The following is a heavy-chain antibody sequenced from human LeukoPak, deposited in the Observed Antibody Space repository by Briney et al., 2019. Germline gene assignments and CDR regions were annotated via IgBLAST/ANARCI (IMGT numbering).Heavy chain of an antibody. Sequence: ASVKVSCKASGYTFTSYYMHWVRQAPEQGLEWMGIINPSGGSTSYAQKFQGRVTMTRDTSTSTVYMELSSLRSEDTAVYYCARVGYCSGDSCYNDYWGQGTLVTVSS. CDR3: ARVGYCSGDSCYNDY. D-gene: IGHD2-15*01. V-gene: IGHV1-46*01. J-gene: IGHJ4*02. CDR1: GYTFTSYY. CDR2: INPSGGST.